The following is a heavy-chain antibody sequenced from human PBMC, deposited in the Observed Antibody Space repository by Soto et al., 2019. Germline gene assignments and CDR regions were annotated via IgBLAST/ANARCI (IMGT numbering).Heavy chain of an antibody. CDR2: IWYDGSNK. J-gene: IGHJ4*02. Sequence: QVQLVESGGGVVQPGRSLRLSCAASGFTFSSYGMHWVRQASGKGLEWVAVIWYDGSNKYYADSVKGRFTISRDNCKNTLYLQMNSLRAEDTAVYYCARGSVTNILYWGQGTLVTVSS. D-gene: IGHD4-17*01. V-gene: IGHV3-33*01. CDR3: ARGSVTNILY. CDR1: GFTFSSYG.